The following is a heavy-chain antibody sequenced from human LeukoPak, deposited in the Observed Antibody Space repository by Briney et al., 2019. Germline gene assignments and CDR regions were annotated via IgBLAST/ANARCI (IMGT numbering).Heavy chain of an antibody. Sequence: GGSLRLSCAASGFTFSNYGMYWVRQAPGKGLEWVAVIWHDGSHKYYAESVKGRFTISRNNSNNTLYLQLTSLRAEDTAVFYCAKASSASPSSLNFWGQGTLVTVSS. D-gene: IGHD2-2*01. CDR2: IWHDGSHK. CDR1: GFTFSNYG. V-gene: IGHV3-33*06. J-gene: IGHJ4*02. CDR3: AKASSASPSSLNF.